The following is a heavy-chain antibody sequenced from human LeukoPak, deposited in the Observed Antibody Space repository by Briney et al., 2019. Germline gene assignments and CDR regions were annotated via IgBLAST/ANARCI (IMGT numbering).Heavy chain of an antibody. CDR2: IIPIFGTA. Sequence: SVKVSCKASGGTFSSYAISWVRQAPGQGLEWMGGIIPIFGTANYAQKFQGRVTITADESTSTAYMELRSLRSDDTAVYYCARVSSSWYAPFDYWGQGTLVTVSS. J-gene: IGHJ4*02. CDR1: GGTFSSYA. V-gene: IGHV1-69*01. D-gene: IGHD6-13*01. CDR3: ARVSSSWYAPFDY.